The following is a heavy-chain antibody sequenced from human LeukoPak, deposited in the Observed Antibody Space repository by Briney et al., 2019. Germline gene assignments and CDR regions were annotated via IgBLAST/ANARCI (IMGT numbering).Heavy chain of an antibody. V-gene: IGHV3-7*01. Sequence: GGSLRLSCAASGFTFNTYYMTWVRQAPGKGLEWVAGIKQDGSEKYYVDSVEGRFTISRDNAKNSLSLQMNSLRAEDTAVYYCARDKYYDRYFDSWGQGTLVTVSS. CDR3: ARDKYYDRYFDS. CDR1: GFTFNTYY. D-gene: IGHD3-22*01. J-gene: IGHJ4*02. CDR2: IKQDGSEK.